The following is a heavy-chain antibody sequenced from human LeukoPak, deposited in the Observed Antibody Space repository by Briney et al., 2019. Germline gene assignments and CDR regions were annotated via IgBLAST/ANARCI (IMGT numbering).Heavy chain of an antibody. V-gene: IGHV3-7*01. CDR1: GFTFSNYW. CDR2: IKTDGSEK. D-gene: IGHD6-19*01. J-gene: IGHJ4*02. Sequence: GGSLRLSCEGSGFTFSNYWMGWVRQAPGKGLQWVANIKTDGSEKYYVDSVKGRFTISRDNAKNSLYLQMNSLSAEDTAVYYCARGPGTSAWGGFDYWGQGTLVTVSS. CDR3: ARGPGTSAWGGFDY.